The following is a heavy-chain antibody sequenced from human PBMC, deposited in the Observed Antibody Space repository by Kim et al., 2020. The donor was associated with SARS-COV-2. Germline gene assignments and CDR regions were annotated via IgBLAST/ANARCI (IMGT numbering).Heavy chain of an antibody. V-gene: IGHV4-39*01. CDR2: IYYSGST. CDR3: ARVLLRYPSVFDP. D-gene: IGHD3-9*01. J-gene: IGHJ5*02. Sequence: SETLSLTCTVSGGSISSSSYYWGWIRQPPGKGLEWIGSIYYSGSTYYNPSLKSRVTISVDTSKNQFSLKLSSVTAADTAVYYCARVLLRYPSVFDPWGQGTLVTVSS. CDR1: GGSISSSSYY.